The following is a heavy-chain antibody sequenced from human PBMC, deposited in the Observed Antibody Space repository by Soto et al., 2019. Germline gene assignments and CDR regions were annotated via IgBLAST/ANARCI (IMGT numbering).Heavy chain of an antibody. D-gene: IGHD6-6*01. CDR2: IKEDGSVI. CDR3: ARIGYSSSSFDH. V-gene: IGHV3-7*03. Sequence: EVQLVESGGGLVQAGGSLRLSCTASGFTFSHYWMSWVRQAPGKGLEWVANIKEDGSVIYYVDSVKGRFTISRESAKNSVYLQMNTLRAEDTAVYYWARIGYSSSSFDHWGQGTLVTVPS. CDR1: GFTFSHYW. J-gene: IGHJ4*02.